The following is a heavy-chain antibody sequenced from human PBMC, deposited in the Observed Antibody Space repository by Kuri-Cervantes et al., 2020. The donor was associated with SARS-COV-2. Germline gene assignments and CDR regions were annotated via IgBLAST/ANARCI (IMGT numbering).Heavy chain of an antibody. CDR1: GFTFSSYG. Sequence: GGSLRLSCAASGFTFSSYGMHWVRQAPGKGLEWVAVISYDGSNKYYADSVKGRFTISRDNSKNTLYMQMNSLRAEDTAVYYFAKEEFIAAYFDYWGQGTLVTVSS. CDR2: ISYDGSNK. J-gene: IGHJ4*02. CDR3: AKEEFIAAYFDY. V-gene: IGHV3-30*18. D-gene: IGHD6-13*01.